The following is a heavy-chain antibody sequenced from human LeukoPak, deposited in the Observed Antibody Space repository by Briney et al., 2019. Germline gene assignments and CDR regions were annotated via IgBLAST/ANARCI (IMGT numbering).Heavy chain of an antibody. CDR2: ISRDGGRT. V-gene: IGHV3-20*04. CDR1: GFTFDDYG. J-gene: IGHJ4*02. CDR3: VKDSNYDFWSGYYKGFDN. Sequence: GSLRLSCAASGFTSGFTFDDYGMNWVRQVPGKGLEWVSGISRDGGRTGYADSVQGRFTISRDNSRNSLHLQMNSLRVEDTAFYYCVKDSNYDFWSGYYKGFDNWGQGTLVTVSS. D-gene: IGHD3-3*01.